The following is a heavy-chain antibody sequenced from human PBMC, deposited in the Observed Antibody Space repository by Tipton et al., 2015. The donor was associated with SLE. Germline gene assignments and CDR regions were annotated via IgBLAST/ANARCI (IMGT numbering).Heavy chain of an antibody. CDR3: ARGQDMITFGGIHRY. J-gene: IGHJ4*02. D-gene: IGHD3-16*01. CDR1: GGSISSYY. Sequence: TLSLTCTVSGGSISSYYWSWIRQPPGKGLEWIGYIYTSGSTNYNPSLKSRVTISVDTSRSQVSLRVSSVTAADTAVYYCARGQDMITFGGIHRYWGQGTLVTVSS. CDR2: IYTSGST. V-gene: IGHV4-4*08.